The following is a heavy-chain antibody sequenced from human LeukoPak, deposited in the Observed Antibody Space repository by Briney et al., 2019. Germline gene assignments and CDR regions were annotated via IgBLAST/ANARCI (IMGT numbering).Heavy chain of an antibody. CDR2: ISGSGGST. D-gene: IGHD2-2*01. CDR3: AKTLGYCSSTSCKPRGY. V-gene: IGHV3-23*01. Sequence: PGGSLRLSCAASGFTFSSYAMSWVRQAPGKGLEWVSAISGSGGSTYYADSVKGRFTISRDNSKNTLYLQMNSLRAEDTAVYYCAKTLGYCSSTSCKPRGYWGQGTLVTVSS. CDR1: GFTFSSYA. J-gene: IGHJ4*02.